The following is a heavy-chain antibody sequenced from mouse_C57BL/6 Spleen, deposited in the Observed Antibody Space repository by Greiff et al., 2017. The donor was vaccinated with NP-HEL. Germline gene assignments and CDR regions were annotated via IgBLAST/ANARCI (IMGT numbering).Heavy chain of an antibody. Sequence: QVQLQQSGAELVKPGASVKISCKASGYAFSSYWMNWVKQRPGKGLEWIGQIYPGDGDTNYNGKFKGKATLTADKSSSTAYMQLSSLTSEDSAVYFCARGNYGSTRYFDVWGKGTTVTVSS. CDR3: ARGNYGSTRYFDV. CDR1: GYAFSSYW. J-gene: IGHJ1*03. V-gene: IGHV1-80*01. CDR2: IYPGDGDT. D-gene: IGHD1-1*01.